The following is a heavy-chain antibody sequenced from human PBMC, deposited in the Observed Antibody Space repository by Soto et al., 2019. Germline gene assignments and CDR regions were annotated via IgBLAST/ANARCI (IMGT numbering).Heavy chain of an antibody. V-gene: IGHV4-4*02. CDR3: ARRKLEMMYVGWFDP. CDR2: IHHSGST. CDR1: GDSISSRNW. J-gene: IGHJ5*02. D-gene: IGHD2-8*01. Sequence: QVQLQESGPGLVKPSETLSLTCAVSGDSISSRNWWSWVRQTPGKGLEYIGEIHHSGSTNYNPSLKSRVTMSVDKSKNQFSLNLNAVTAADTDIYYCARRKLEMMYVGWFDPWGQGTLVTVSS.